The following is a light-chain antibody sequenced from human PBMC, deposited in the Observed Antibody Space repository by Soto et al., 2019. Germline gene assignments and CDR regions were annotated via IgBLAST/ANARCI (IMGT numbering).Light chain of an antibody. CDR2: AVT. J-gene: IGLJ3*02. Sequence: QSALTQPRSVSGSPGQSVTISCTGTSGDVGAYNYVSWYQQHPGKAPKLMIYAVTKRPSGVPDRFSGSKSANTASLTISGLQAEDEADYYCCSYAGSYTHWVFGGGTQLTVL. V-gene: IGLV2-11*01. CDR1: SGDVGAYNY. CDR3: CSYAGSYTHWV.